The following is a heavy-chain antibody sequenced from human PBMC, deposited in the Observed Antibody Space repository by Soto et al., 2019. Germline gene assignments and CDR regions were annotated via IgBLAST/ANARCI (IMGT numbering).Heavy chain of an antibody. V-gene: IGHV4-4*07. J-gene: IGHJ5*02. CDR3: TRGPGSYNWFDL. CDR1: GSSISGNY. CDR2: IYSSGST. D-gene: IGHD3-10*01. Sequence: SETLSLTCIVSGSSISGNYWSWIRQPAGKGLEWIGRIYSSGSTSYNPSLKSRVIMAEDTSKNQFSLKLSSVTAADTAMYYCTRGPGSYNWFDLWGQGTLVTVSS.